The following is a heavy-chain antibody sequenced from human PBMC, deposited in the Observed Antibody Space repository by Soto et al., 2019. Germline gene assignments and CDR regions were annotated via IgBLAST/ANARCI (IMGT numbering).Heavy chain of an antibody. V-gene: IGHV4-34*01. CDR1: GGSFSGYD. CDR2: INHSGST. Sequence: PSETLSLTCAVYGGSFSGYDVSWIRQPPGKGLEWIGEINHSGSTNYNPSLKSRVTISVDTSKNQFSLKLSSVTAADTAVYYCARGGNYDYVWGSYSSLPFDYWGQGTLVTVSS. D-gene: IGHD3-16*01. CDR3: ARGGNYDYVWGSYSSLPFDY. J-gene: IGHJ4*02.